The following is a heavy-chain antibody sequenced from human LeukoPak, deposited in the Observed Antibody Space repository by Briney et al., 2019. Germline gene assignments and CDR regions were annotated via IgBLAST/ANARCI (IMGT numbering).Heavy chain of an antibody. D-gene: IGHD5-24*01. J-gene: IGHJ3*02. CDR2: IWYDGSNK. Sequence: PGGSLRLSCAASGFTFSNYGMQWVRQAPGKGLEWVALIWYDGSNKYYADSVKGRFTISRDNSKNTLYLQMNGLRAEDTAVYYCAKVGDGYNMYDAFHIWGQGTMVTVSS. CDR3: AKVGDGYNMYDAFHI. CDR1: GFTFSNYG. V-gene: IGHV3-30*02.